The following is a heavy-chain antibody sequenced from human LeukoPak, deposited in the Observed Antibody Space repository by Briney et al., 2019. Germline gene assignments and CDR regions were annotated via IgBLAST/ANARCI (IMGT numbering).Heavy chain of an antibody. CDR1: GFTFSDYY. Sequence: GGSLRLSCAASGFTFSDYYMSWIRQAPGKGLEWVSYISSSSSYTNYADSVKGRFTISRDNAKNSLYLQMNSLRAEDTAAYYCARVALDYDILTGYYIPVFDYWGQGTLVTVSS. CDR3: ARVALDYDILTGYYIPVFDY. CDR2: ISSSSSYT. V-gene: IGHV3-11*06. J-gene: IGHJ4*02. D-gene: IGHD3-9*01.